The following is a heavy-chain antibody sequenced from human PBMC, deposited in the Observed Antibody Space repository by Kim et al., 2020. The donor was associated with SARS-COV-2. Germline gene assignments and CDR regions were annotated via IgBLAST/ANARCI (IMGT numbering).Heavy chain of an antibody. J-gene: IGHJ6*02. V-gene: IGHV3-23*01. CDR3: AKSRGSAVYYYYYGMDV. Sequence: VKGRVTISRDNSKNPLYLQMNSLRAEDTAVYYCAKSRGSAVYYYYYGMDVWGQGTTVTVSS. D-gene: IGHD2-2*01.